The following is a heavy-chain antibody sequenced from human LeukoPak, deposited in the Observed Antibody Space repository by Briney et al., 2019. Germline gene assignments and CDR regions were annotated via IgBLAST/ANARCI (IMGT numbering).Heavy chain of an antibody. Sequence: SETLSLTCTVSGGSISSSSYYWGWIRQPPGKGLEWIGSIYYSGSTYYNPSLKSRVTISVDTSKNQFSLKLSSVTAADTAVYYCARGGAAGKFDYWGQGTLVTVSS. J-gene: IGHJ4*02. CDR2: IYYSGST. CDR3: ARGGAAGKFDY. CDR1: GGSISSSSYY. V-gene: IGHV4-39*07. D-gene: IGHD6-13*01.